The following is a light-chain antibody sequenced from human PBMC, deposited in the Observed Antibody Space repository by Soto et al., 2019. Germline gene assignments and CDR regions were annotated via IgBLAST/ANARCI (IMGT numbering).Light chain of an antibody. CDR2: GAS. CDR3: QQYGSSPWT. CDR1: QSVSSSY. V-gene: IGKV3-20*01. J-gene: IGKJ1*01. Sequence: DIVLTQSPGTLSLSPGERATLSCRASQSVSSSYLAWYQQKPGQAPRPVIYGASSRAIGIPDRFSGSGSGTDFTLTISRLEPEDFAVYYCQQYGSSPWTFGQGTKVEIK.